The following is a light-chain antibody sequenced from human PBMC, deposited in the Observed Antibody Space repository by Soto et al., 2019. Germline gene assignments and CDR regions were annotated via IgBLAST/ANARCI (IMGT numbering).Light chain of an antibody. J-gene: IGKJ1*01. CDR2: KAS. V-gene: IGKV1-5*03. CDR3: QQYDSYWRT. Sequence: DIQMTQSPSTLSAFVGDRVTMTCRASQSMSSWLAWYQQKPGKAPKLLIYKASTLESGVPSRFSGSGSGTEFTLTISSLQPDDFATYYCQQYDSYWRTFGQGTKVEIK. CDR1: QSMSSW.